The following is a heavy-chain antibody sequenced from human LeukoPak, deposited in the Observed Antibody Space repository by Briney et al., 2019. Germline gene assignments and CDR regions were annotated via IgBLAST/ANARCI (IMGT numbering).Heavy chain of an antibody. J-gene: IGHJ5*02. D-gene: IGHD6-19*01. Sequence: SETLSLTCTVSGGSISSGSYYWSWIRQPAGKGLEWSGRIYTSGSTNYNPSLKSRVTISVDTSKNQFSLKLSSVTAADTAVYYCARVVGSGWTNWFDPWGQGTLVTVSS. CDR2: IYTSGST. CDR3: ARVVGSGWTNWFDP. V-gene: IGHV4-61*02. CDR1: GGSISSGSYY.